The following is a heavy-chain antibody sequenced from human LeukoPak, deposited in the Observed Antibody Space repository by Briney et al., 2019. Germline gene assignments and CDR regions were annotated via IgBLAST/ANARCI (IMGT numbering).Heavy chain of an antibody. CDR1: EFTFSNYW. D-gene: IGHD1-14*01. CDR3: ARANPADFNL. J-gene: IGHJ2*01. Sequence: GGSLRLSCVASEFTFSNYWIHWVRHAPGKGLVWVSRIRGDGIVTNYADPVEGRFTISRDNAKNTVHLQMNSLRDDDTAVYYCARANPADFNLWGRGTLVTVSS. V-gene: IGHV3-74*01. CDR2: IRGDGIVT.